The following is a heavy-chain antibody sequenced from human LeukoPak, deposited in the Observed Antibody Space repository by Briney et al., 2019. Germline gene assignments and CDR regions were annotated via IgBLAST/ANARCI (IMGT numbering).Heavy chain of an antibody. CDR2: IYYSGST. CDR3: ARAYDSSGYYGYYYYYYMDV. V-gene: IGHV4-39*01. CDR1: GGSISSSSYY. D-gene: IGHD3-22*01. J-gene: IGHJ6*03. Sequence: SETLSLTCTVSGGSISSSSYYWGWIRQPPGKGLEWIGSIYYSGSTYYNPSLKSRVTISVDTSKNQFSLKLSSVTAADTAVYYCARAYDSSGYYGYYYYYYMDVWGKGTTVTISS.